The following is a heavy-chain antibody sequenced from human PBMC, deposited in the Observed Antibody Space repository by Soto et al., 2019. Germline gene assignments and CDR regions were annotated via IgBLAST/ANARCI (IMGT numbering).Heavy chain of an antibody. CDR3: ARAPSRYSSSWYGYYYYGMDV. D-gene: IGHD6-13*01. V-gene: IGHV4-34*01. J-gene: IGHJ6*02. Sequence: SETLSLTCAVYGGSFSGYYWSWIRQPPGKGLEWIGEINHSGSTNYNPSLKSRVTIPVDTSKNQFSLKLSSVTAADTAVYYCARAPSRYSSSWYGYYYYGMDVWGQGTTVTVSS. CDR1: GGSFSGYY. CDR2: INHSGST.